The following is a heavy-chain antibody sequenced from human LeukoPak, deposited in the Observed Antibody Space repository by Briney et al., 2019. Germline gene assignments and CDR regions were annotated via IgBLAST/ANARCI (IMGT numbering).Heavy chain of an antibody. CDR3: AKDVYSYGREFDY. Sequence: GGSLRLSCAASGFTFDAYAMHWVRQAPGKGLEWVSGISWNSGSIDYADSVKGRFTISRDNAKNSLYLQMNSLRAEDTALYYCAKDVYSYGREFDYWGQGTLVTVSS. J-gene: IGHJ4*02. D-gene: IGHD5-18*01. CDR1: GFTFDAYA. V-gene: IGHV3-9*01. CDR2: ISWNSGSI.